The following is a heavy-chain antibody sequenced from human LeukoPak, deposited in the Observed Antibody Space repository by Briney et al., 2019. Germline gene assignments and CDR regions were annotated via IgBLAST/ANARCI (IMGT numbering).Heavy chain of an antibody. D-gene: IGHD3-16*02. Sequence: GRSLRLSCAASGFTFSAYAIHWVRQAPGKGLEWVAVIWFDGSEQYYADSVKGRFIISRDNSKSTSNLQLNSLRAEDTAVYYCAREGDSRWGELSPWGQGTLVTVSS. CDR1: GFTFSAYA. CDR2: IWFDGSEQ. J-gene: IGHJ1*01. V-gene: IGHV3-33*01. CDR3: AREGDSRWGELSP.